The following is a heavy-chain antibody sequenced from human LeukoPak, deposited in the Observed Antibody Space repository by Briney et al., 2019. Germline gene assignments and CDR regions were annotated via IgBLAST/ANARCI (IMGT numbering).Heavy chain of an antibody. CDR2: INPNSGGT. Sequence: ASVKVSCKASGYTFIGYYIHWVRQAPGQGLEWMGWINPNSGGTNYAQKFQGRVTMTRDTSINTAYMELSRLRSDDTAVYYCARDRVVGATMGYWGQGTLVTVSS. V-gene: IGHV1-2*02. J-gene: IGHJ4*02. CDR3: ARDRVVGATMGY. D-gene: IGHD1-26*01. CDR1: GYTFIGYY.